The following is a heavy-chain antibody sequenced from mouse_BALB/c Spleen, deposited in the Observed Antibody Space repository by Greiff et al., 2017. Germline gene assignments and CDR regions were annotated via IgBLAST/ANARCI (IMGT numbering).Heavy chain of an antibody. CDR3: ARGDYGSSSWFDY. J-gene: IGHJ3*01. CDR2: ISSGGSDT. CDR1: GYTFSSYA. V-gene: IGHV5-9-4*01. Sequence: EVKLMESGGGLVKPGGSLKLSCAASGYTFSSYAMSWVRQCPEKRLEWVAEISSGGSDTNYPENLTGRFTISRDNAKNTLYLEMSSLRSEDTAMYYCARGDYGSSSWFDYWGQGTLVTVSA. D-gene: IGHD1-1*01.